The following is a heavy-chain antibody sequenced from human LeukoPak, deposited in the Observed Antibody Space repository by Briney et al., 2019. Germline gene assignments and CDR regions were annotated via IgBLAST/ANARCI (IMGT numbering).Heavy chain of an antibody. V-gene: IGHV3-21*01. Sequence: GGSLRLSCAASGFTFSSYSMNWVRHAPGKGLGWVSSISSSSSYIYYADSVKGRFTISRDNPKNSLYLQMNSLRAEDTAVYYCARGGYSSSRPDYWGQGTLVTVSS. CDR2: ISSSSSYI. D-gene: IGHD6-6*01. CDR3: ARGGYSSSRPDY. J-gene: IGHJ4*02. CDR1: GFTFSSYS.